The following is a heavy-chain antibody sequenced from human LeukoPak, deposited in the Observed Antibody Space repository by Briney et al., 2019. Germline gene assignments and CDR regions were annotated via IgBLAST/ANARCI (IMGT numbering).Heavy chain of an antibody. CDR3: TRDPPTRY. J-gene: IGHJ4*02. V-gene: IGHV3-49*03. CDR1: GFTFGDYT. Sequence: PGGSPRLSXTASGFTFGDYTITWIRQAPGRGLEWVGFIRNKADGGTPEYAASVKGRFTISRDDSKNIAYLQMNSLKTDDTAVYYCTRDPPTRYWGQGTLVSVSS. D-gene: IGHD1-26*01. CDR2: IRNKADGGTP.